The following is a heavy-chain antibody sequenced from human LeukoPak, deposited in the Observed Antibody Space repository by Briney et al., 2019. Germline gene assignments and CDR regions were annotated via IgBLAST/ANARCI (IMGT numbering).Heavy chain of an antibody. CDR2: ISAYNGST. V-gene: IGHV1-18*01. J-gene: IGHJ4*02. D-gene: IGHD2-15*01. CDR1: GYTFTSYG. Sequence: GASVKVSCKASGYTFTSYGISWVRQAPGQGLEWMGWISAYNGSTNYAQKLQGRVTMTTDTSTSTAYMELRSLRSDDTAVYYCARGGGGYCSGGSCRFGYYFDYWGQGTLVTVSS. CDR3: ARGGGGYCSGGSCRFGYYFDY.